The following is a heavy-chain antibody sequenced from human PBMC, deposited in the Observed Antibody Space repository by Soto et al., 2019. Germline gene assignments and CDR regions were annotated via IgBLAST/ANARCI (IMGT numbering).Heavy chain of an antibody. Sequence: GASVKVSCKASGGTFSSYTISWVRQAPGQGLEWMGRIIPILGIANYAQKFQGRVTITADKSTSTAYMELSSLRSEDTAVYYCARDDCSGGSCYPDYWGQGTLVTVSS. D-gene: IGHD2-15*01. CDR3: ARDDCSGGSCYPDY. V-gene: IGHV1-69*04. CDR2: IIPILGIA. CDR1: GGTFSSYT. J-gene: IGHJ4*02.